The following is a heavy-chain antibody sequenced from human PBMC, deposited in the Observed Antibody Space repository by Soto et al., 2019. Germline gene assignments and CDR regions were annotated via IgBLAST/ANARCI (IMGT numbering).Heavy chain of an antibody. CDR1: GGSISGYY. Sequence: SETLSLTCTVSGGSISGYYWSWIRQPPGKRLEWIGYIDYYGSTNYNPSLKSRVTISVDTSKNQFSLKLSSVTAADTAVYYCARAKAPLYSSSWYWFDPWGQGTLVTAPQ. D-gene: IGHD6-13*01. CDR3: ARAKAPLYSSSWYWFDP. CDR2: IDYYGST. J-gene: IGHJ5*02. V-gene: IGHV4-59*08.